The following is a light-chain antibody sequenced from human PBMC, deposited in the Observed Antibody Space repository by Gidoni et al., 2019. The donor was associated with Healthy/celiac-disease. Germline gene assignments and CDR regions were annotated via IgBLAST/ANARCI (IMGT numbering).Light chain of an antibody. CDR3: CSYAGSYTSNYV. J-gene: IGLJ1*01. Sequence: QSALTQPRSVSGSPGQSVTISCTGTSSDVGGYNYVSWYQQHPGKAPKLMIYDVSKRPSGVPDRFSGSKPGNTASLTISGLQAEDEADYYCCSYAGSYTSNYVFGTGTKVTVL. V-gene: IGLV2-11*01. CDR2: DVS. CDR1: SSDVGGYNY.